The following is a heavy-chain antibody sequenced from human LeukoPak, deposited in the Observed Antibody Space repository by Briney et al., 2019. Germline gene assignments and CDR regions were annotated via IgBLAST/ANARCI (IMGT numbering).Heavy chain of an antibody. J-gene: IGHJ2*01. Sequence: PSETLSLTCTVSDYSISSGYGYYWGWIRQPPGKGLEWIGNIYHSGITYYNHFNSSLKSRVTMSVDTSKNQFSLKLSSVTAADTAVYYCARLTSSWYQDWYFDLWGRGTLVTVSS. D-gene: IGHD6-13*01. CDR1: DYSISSGYGYY. CDR2: IYHSGIT. CDR3: ARLTSSWYQDWYFDL. V-gene: IGHV4-38-2*02.